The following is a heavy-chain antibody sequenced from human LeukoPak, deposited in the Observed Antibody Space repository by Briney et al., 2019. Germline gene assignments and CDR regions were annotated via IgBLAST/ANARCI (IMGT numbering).Heavy chain of an antibody. J-gene: IGHJ3*02. Sequence: KASETLSLTCTVSGGSISSYYWSWIRQPPGKGLEWIGYIYYSGSTNYNPSLKSRVTISVDTSKNQFSLKLSSVTAADTAVYYCARDRGYMVRGVMDAFDIWGQGTMVTVSS. D-gene: IGHD3-10*01. V-gene: IGHV4-59*01. CDR1: GGSISSYY. CDR2: IYYSGST. CDR3: ARDRGYMVRGVMDAFDI.